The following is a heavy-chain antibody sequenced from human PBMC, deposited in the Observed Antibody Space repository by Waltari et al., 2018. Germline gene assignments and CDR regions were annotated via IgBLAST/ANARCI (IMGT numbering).Heavy chain of an antibody. CDR1: GSPFSVYW. CDR2: INGDGSFI. Sequence: EVQLVQSGGVLVQPGGSLRLSCAASGSPFSVYWMHWVRQAPGQGLVWVSRINGDGSFINYADSVKGRFTTSRDNAKNTVYLQMNSLGAEDTAVYYCVRDLRQFDSWGQGTLVTVSS. J-gene: IGHJ4*02. V-gene: IGHV3-74*01. CDR3: VRDLRQFDS.